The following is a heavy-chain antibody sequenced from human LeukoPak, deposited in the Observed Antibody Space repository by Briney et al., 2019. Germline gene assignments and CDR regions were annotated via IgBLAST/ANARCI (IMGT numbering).Heavy chain of an antibody. D-gene: IGHD2-15*01. J-gene: IGHJ5*02. Sequence: GASVKVSCKASGYIFSGYYLHWVRQAPGQGLEWMGWINPNSGGTNYAQKFQGRVTMTRDTSISTAYMELSRLRSDDTAVYYCARGGIVVVVAAAPLNWFDPWGQGTLVTVSS. CDR2: INPNSGGT. V-gene: IGHV1-2*02. CDR1: GYIFSGYY. CDR3: ARGGIVVVVAAAPLNWFDP.